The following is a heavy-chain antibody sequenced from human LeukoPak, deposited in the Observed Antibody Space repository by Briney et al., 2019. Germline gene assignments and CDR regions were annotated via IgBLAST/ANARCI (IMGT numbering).Heavy chain of an antibody. CDR2: ITSGSSI. Sequence: GGSLRLSCAASGFTFSSYGMSWVRQAPGKGLEWVSSITSGSSIYYADSVKGRFTISRDNAKNSLYLQMNSLRAEDTAVYYCARESEYDFWTGSYFDYWGQGTLVTVSS. CDR3: ARESEYDFWTGSYFDY. CDR1: GFTFSSYG. D-gene: IGHD3-3*01. J-gene: IGHJ4*02. V-gene: IGHV3-21*01.